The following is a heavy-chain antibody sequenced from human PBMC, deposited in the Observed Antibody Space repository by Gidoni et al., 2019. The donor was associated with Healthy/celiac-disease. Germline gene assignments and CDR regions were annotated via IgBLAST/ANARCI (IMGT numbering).Heavy chain of an antibody. D-gene: IGHD3-3*01. Sequence: QVQLQQWGAGLLKPSETLSLTCAVDGGSFSGYYWSWIRQPPGKGLEWIGEINHSGSTNYNPSLKSRVTISVDTSKNQFSLKLSSVTAADTAVYYCASRRGRLRFLEWLGYWGQGTLVTFSS. V-gene: IGHV4-34*01. CDR2: INHSGST. CDR3: ASRRGRLRFLEWLGY. CDR1: GGSFSGYY. J-gene: IGHJ4*02.